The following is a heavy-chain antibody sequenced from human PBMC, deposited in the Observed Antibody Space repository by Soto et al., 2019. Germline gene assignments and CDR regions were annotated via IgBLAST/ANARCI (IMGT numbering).Heavy chain of an antibody. CDR1: GFTFSSYA. J-gene: IGHJ4*02. Sequence: GGSLRLSCAASGFTFSSYAMSRVRQAPGKGLEWVSAISGSGGSTYYADSVKGRFTISRDNSKNTLYLQMNSLRAEDTAVYYCAKDGQWLVRGFSWFDYWGQGTLVTVSS. V-gene: IGHV3-23*01. CDR3: AKDGQWLVRGFSWFDY. CDR2: ISGSGGST. D-gene: IGHD6-19*01.